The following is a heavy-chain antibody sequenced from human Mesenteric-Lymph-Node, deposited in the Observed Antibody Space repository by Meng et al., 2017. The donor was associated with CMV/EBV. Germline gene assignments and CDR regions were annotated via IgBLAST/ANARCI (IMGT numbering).Heavy chain of an antibody. CDR3: ARGPLGVVTAFPVGY. Sequence: GESLKISCAASGFSFSTYGIHWVRQAPGKGLEWVAFIQYDGSNKYYADSVKGRFTISRDNAKNTLYLQMNSLRAEDTAVYYCARGPLGVVTAFPVGYWGQGTLVTVSS. D-gene: IGHD2-21*02. J-gene: IGHJ4*02. CDR2: IQYDGSNK. V-gene: IGHV3-30*02. CDR1: GFSFSTYG.